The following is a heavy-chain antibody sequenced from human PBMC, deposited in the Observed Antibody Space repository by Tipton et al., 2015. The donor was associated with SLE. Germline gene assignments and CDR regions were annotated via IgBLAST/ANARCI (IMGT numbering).Heavy chain of an antibody. D-gene: IGHD4-11*01. CDR3: ARFDYSNCDDS. V-gene: IGHV4-31*11. CDR2: IYYSGST. CDR1: GGSLNGYF. Sequence: TLSLTCAVYGGSLNGYFWSWIRQPPGKGLEWIGYIYYSGSTYYNPSLQSRLTMSVDTSTNQFSLKLTSVTAADTAVYFCARFDYSNCDDSWCQGTTFTVS. J-gene: IGHJ6*02.